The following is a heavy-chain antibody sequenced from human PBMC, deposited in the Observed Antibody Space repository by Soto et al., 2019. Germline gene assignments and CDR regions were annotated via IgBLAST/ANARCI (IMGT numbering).Heavy chain of an antibody. Sequence: SETLSLTCTVSGGSISSYYWSWIRQPPGKGLEWIGYIYYSGSTNYNPSLKSRVTISVDTSKNQFSLKLSSVTAADTAVYYCAKGIAVAGDYYYYGMDVWGQGTTVTVS. CDR3: AKGIAVAGDYYYYGMDV. D-gene: IGHD6-19*01. CDR2: IYYSGST. CDR1: GGSISSYY. V-gene: IGHV4-59*01. J-gene: IGHJ6*02.